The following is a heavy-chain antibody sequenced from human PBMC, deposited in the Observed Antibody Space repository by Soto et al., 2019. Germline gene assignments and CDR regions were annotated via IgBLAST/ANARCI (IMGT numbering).Heavy chain of an antibody. CDR3: ARGPHGSGPYPFYYYYMDV. CDR2: IGTAGDT. J-gene: IGHJ6*03. Sequence: EVQLVESGGGLVQPGGSLRLSCAASGFTFSSYDMHWVRQATGKGLEWVSAIGTAGDTYYPGSVKGRFTISRENAKNSLYLQMISLRAGDTAVYYCARGPHGSGPYPFYYYYMDVWGKGTTVTVSS. V-gene: IGHV3-13*01. CDR1: GFTFSSYD. D-gene: IGHD3-10*01.